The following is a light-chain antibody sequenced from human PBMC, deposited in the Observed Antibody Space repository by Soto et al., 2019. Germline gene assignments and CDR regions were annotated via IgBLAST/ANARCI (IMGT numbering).Light chain of an antibody. CDR1: SRDVGNFNL. J-gene: IGLJ1*01. CDR3: RSYVGTGAHV. Sequence: QSALTQPASVSGSPGQSITISCTGSSRDVGNFNLVSWYQQHPDKAPKLMIFEVTKGTAGVYNRFSASKSGNPASLTISGLQAEDEADYYCRSYVGTGAHVFGPGPKVTVL. V-gene: IGLV2-23*02. CDR2: EVT.